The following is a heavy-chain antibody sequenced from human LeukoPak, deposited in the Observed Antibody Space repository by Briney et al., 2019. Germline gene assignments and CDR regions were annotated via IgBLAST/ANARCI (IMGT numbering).Heavy chain of an antibody. CDR3: ASKGGSFTISGVLYNDAFAI. D-gene: IGHD3-3*01. CDR1: GFTFNTYS. J-gene: IGHJ4*02. Sequence: PGGSLRLSCAASGFTFNTYSMTWVRQAPGKGLEWVSYISTSSSTIYYADSVKGRFTISRDNAKNSLYLQMNNLRAEDTAVYYCASKGGSFTISGVLYNDAFAIWGQGTLVTVSS. V-gene: IGHV3-48*04. CDR2: ISTSSSTI.